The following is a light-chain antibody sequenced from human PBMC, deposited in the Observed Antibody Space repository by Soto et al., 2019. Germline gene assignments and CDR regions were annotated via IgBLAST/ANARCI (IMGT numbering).Light chain of an antibody. CDR1: QSVSSSY. CDR3: QQYGSSSWT. V-gene: IGKV3-20*01. J-gene: IGKJ1*01. Sequence: EVALTQSAGTLSLSPGERATLSCRASQSVSSSYLAWYQQQPGQAPRLLVYGASSRATGIPDRFSGSGAGTDFTLTISRLEPEDFTVYYCQQYGSSSWTFGQGTKVEIK. CDR2: GAS.